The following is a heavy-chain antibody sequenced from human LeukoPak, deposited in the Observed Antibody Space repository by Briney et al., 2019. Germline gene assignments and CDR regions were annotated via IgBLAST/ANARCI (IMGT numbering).Heavy chain of an antibody. V-gene: IGHV4-39*07. D-gene: IGHD1-26*01. J-gene: IGHJ5*02. CDR3: ARKIVGATLNWFDP. CDR1: GGSISSSSYY. CDR2: IHYSGST. Sequence: SETLSLTCTVSGGSISSSSYYWAWIRQPPGKGLEWIGSIHYSGSTYYNPSLQSRVTISIDTSKNQFSLKLRFVTAADTAVYYCARKIVGATLNWFDPWGQGTLVTVSS.